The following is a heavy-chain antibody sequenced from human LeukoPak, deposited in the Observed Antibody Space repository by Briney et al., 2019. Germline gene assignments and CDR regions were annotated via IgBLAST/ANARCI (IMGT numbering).Heavy chain of an antibody. CDR3: ARAYGSGSYYHGGFDY. CDR2: IRQDGSGK. Sequence: GGSLRLSCAASGFTFSSYWMSWVRQAPGKGLEWVANIRQDGSGKYYVDSVKGRFTISRDNAKNSLYLQMNSLRAEDTAVYYCARAYGSGSYYHGGFDYWGQGTLVTVSS. V-gene: IGHV3-7*01. CDR1: GFTFSSYW. D-gene: IGHD3-10*01. J-gene: IGHJ4*02.